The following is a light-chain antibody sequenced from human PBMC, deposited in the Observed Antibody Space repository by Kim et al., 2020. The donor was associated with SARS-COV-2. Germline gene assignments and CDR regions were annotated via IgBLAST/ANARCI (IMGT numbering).Light chain of an antibody. J-gene: IGLJ2*01. CDR3: QAWDSNTGVV. CDR2: HNS. V-gene: IGLV3-1*01. CDR1: EWGDKY. Sequence: VSPGQTASITCSGDEWGDKYVCWYQQKPGQSPVLVIYHNSQRPSGIPERFSGSNSGNTATLTISGTQAMDEADYYCQAWDSNTGVVFGGGTKLTVL.